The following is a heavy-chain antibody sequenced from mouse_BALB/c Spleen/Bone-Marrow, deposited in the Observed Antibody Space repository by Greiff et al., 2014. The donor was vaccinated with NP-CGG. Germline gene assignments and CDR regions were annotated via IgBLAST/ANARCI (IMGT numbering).Heavy chain of an antibody. Sequence: VQGVESGPGLVAPSQSLSITCTVSGFSLTSFGVHWVRQPPGKGLEWLGVIWAGGSTNYNSALMSRLSISKDNSQSQVFLKMNSLQTGDSAIYYCARAGSGFFDFWCQGTTLIVSS. D-gene: IGHD3-1*01. J-gene: IGHJ2*01. CDR2: IWAGGST. CDR3: ARAGSGFFDF. CDR1: GFSLTSFG. V-gene: IGHV2-9*02.